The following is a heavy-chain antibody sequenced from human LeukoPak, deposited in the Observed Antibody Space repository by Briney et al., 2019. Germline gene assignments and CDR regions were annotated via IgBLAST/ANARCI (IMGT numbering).Heavy chain of an antibody. J-gene: IGHJ3*02. CDR2: IYSGGST. CDR1: GFTVSSNY. V-gene: IGHV3-66*01. Sequence: GGSLRLSCAASGFTVSSNYMSWVRQAPGKGLEWVSVIYSGGSTYYADSVKGRFTISRDNSKNTLYLQMNGLRAEDTAVYYCARGREAFRDAFDIWGQGTMVTVSS. CDR3: ARGREAFRDAFDI.